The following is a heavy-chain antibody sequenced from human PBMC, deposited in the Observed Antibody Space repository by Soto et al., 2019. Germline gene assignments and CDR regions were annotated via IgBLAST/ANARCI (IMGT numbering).Heavy chain of an antibody. D-gene: IGHD4-4*01. Sequence: QVQLVQSGAEVKKPGSSVKVSCKASGGTFSSYAISWVRQAPGQGLEWMGGIIPIFGTANYAQKFQGRVTITADESTSTAYMELSCLRSEDTAVYYFARFRTGYSNYYYYYYYGMDVWGQGTTVTVSS. V-gene: IGHV1-69*01. J-gene: IGHJ6*02. CDR2: IIPIFGTA. CDR3: ARFRTGYSNYYYYYYYGMDV. CDR1: GGTFSSYA.